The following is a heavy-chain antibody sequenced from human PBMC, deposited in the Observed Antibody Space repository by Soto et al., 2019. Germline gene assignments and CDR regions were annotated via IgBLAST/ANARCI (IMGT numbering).Heavy chain of an antibody. V-gene: IGHV1-69*13. CDR2: IIPIFGTA. Sequence: ASVKVSCKASGGTFSSYAISWVRQAPGQGLEWMGGIIPIFGTANYAQKFQGRVTITADESTSTAYMELSSLRSEDTAVYYCARYLLLYCSSTSCFNWFDPWGQGTLVTVSS. D-gene: IGHD2-2*01. CDR1: GGTFSSYA. CDR3: ARYLLLYCSSTSCFNWFDP. J-gene: IGHJ5*02.